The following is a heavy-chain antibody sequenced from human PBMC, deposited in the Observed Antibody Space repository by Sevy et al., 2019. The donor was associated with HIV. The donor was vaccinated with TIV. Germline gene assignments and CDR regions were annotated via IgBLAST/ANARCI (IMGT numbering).Heavy chain of an antibody. Sequence: GGSLRLSCTASGFTFDDYGMSWVRQAPGKGLEWVSGINWNGGSISYADSVRGRFTISRDNAKNSLYLQMNSLRVEDSATYYCVKAIYKDDSAWGQGTLVTVSS. V-gene: IGHV3-20*04. CDR3: VKAIYKDDSA. CDR1: GFTFDDYG. CDR2: INWNGGSI. D-gene: IGHD1-1*01. J-gene: IGHJ4*02.